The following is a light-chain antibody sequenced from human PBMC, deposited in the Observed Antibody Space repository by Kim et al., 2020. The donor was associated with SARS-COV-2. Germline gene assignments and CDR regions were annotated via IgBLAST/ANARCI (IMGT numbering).Light chain of an antibody. CDR1: QSVSSN. CDR2: GAS. V-gene: IGKV3-15*01. Sequence: VSPGETATLSCRASQSVSSNLVWYQQKPGQAPRLLIYGASTRATGIPARFSGSGSGTEFTLTISSLQSEDFAVYYCQQYNAWPMYTFGQGTKLEI. J-gene: IGKJ2*01. CDR3: QQYNAWPMYT.